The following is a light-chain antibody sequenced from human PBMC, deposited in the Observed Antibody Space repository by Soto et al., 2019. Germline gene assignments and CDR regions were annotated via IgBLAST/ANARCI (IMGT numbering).Light chain of an antibody. CDR2: GAS. Sequence: EIVMTQSPDTLSVSPGERATLSCRASQSVSSNLARYQQKPGQAPRLLIYGASTRATGIPARFSGSGSGTEFTLTISSLQSEDFAVYYCQQYNDWPRTFGQGTKVDIK. V-gene: IGKV3-15*01. J-gene: IGKJ1*01. CDR1: QSVSSN. CDR3: QQYNDWPRT.